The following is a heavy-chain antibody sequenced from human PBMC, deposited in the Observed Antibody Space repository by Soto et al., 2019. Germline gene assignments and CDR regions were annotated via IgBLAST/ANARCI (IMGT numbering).Heavy chain of an antibody. J-gene: IGHJ6*02. Sequence: QITLKESGPTLVRPTQTLTLTCTFSGFSLTTNGVGVGWIRQPPGKALEWLALVYWDDDKRYNPSLKSRLTLTKNSTRNQVVLTMTNMEPVDTATYYCAHRRTTIFPPFPYLCMDVWGQGTTVTVSS. D-gene: IGHD4-17*01. CDR1: GFSLTTNGVG. CDR3: AHRRTTIFPPFPYLCMDV. V-gene: IGHV2-5*02. CDR2: VYWDDDK.